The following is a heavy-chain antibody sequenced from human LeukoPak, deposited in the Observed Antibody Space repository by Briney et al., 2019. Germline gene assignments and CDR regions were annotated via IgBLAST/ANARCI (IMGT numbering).Heavy chain of an antibody. CDR3: ARGGRPDY. V-gene: IGHV3-48*04. CDR1: GFSFSNYS. D-gene: IGHD3-10*01. Sequence: PGGSLRLSCAASGFSFSNYSMNWVRQAPGKGLEWISYISSSGNTLHYADSVKGRFTISRDNAKNSLYLQMSSLRAEDTAVYYCARGGRPDYWGQGTLVTVSS. CDR2: ISSSGNTL. J-gene: IGHJ4*02.